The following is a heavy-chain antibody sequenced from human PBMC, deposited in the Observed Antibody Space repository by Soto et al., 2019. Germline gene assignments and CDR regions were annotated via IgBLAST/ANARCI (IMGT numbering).Heavy chain of an antibody. CDR3: ARRCRYSRSWYGRDWLDP. J-gene: IGHJ5*02. CDR1: GGSFSGYY. CDR2: INHSGST. V-gene: IGHV4-34*01. Sequence: SETLSLTCAVYGGSFSGYYWSWIRQPPGKGLEWIGEINHSGSTNYNPSLKSRVTISVDTSKNQFSLKLSSVTAADTAVYYCARRCRYSRSWYGRDWLDPWGNGTLVTVPQ. D-gene: IGHD6-13*01.